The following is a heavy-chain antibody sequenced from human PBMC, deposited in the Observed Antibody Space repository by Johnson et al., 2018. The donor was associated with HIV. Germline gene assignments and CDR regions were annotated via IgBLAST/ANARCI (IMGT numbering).Heavy chain of an antibody. CDR2: INWNGGST. V-gene: IGHV3-20*04. J-gene: IGHJ3*01. D-gene: IGHD6-13*01. Sequence: VQLVESGGGLVQPGGSLRLSCTVSGFRFSSYWMTWVRQAPGKGLQWVSGINWNGGSTGYADSVKGRCTISRDNGKNSLYLQMNSLRAEDTAVYYCAKDHWSSSWTNDAFDFWGKGTMVTVSS. CDR1: GFRFSSYW. CDR3: AKDHWSSSWTNDAFDF.